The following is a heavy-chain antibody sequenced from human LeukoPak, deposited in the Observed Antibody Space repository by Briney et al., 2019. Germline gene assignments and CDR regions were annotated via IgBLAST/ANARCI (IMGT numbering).Heavy chain of an antibody. CDR2: ISGSGGST. V-gene: IGHV3-23*01. CDR3: VTAPTAFDY. CDR1: GFSFSSYG. D-gene: IGHD4-17*01. Sequence: PGGSLRLSCAASGFSFSSYGMSWVRQAPGKGLEWVSAISGSGGSTYYADSVKGRFTISRDNSKNTLYLQMNSLRAEDTAVYYCVTAPTAFDYWGQGTLVTVSS. J-gene: IGHJ4*02.